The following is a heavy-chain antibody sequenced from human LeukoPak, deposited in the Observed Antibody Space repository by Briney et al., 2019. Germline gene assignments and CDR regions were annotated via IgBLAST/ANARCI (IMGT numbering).Heavy chain of an antibody. CDR3: ARTAYSGRYLDAFDI. J-gene: IGHJ3*02. V-gene: IGHV3-48*03. CDR2: ISSSGYRR. D-gene: IGHD1-26*01. Sequence: GGSLRLSCAASGFTFSSHGMNWVRQAPGKGLEWLSYISSSGYRRIYVDSVKGRFTISRDNAKNSVYLQVNSLRDEDTAIYYCARTAYSGRYLDAFDIWGKGPMVAVSS. CDR1: GFTFSSHG.